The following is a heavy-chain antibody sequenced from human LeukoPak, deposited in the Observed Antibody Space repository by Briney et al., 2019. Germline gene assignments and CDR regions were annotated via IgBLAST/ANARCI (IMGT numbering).Heavy chain of an antibody. D-gene: IGHD5-12*01. CDR1: GYTFTGYY. CDR2: INPNSGGT. CDR3: AREWVATIRVVAY. V-gene: IGHV1-2*02. J-gene: IGHJ4*02. Sequence: GASVKVSCKASGYTFTGYYMHWVRQAPGQGLEWMGWINPNSGGTNYAQKFQGRVTMTRDTSISTAYMELSRLRSDVTAVYYCAREWVATIRVVAYWGQGTLVTVSS.